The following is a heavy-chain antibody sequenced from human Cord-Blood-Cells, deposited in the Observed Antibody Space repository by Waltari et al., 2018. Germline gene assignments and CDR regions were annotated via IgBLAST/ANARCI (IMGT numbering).Heavy chain of an antibody. CDR3: ARDSPAVAHYSAFDI. V-gene: IGHV4-59*11. D-gene: IGHD1-26*01. CDR2: IYYSGST. CDR1: GGPISSHY. J-gene: IGHJ3*02. Sequence: QVQLQESGPGLVKPSETLSLTCTVSGGPISSHYWSWIRQPPGKGLEWIGYIYYSGSTNYHPSLKSRVTISGDTSKTQFSLKLSSVTAADTAVYYCARDSPAVAHYSAFDIWGQGTMVTVSS.